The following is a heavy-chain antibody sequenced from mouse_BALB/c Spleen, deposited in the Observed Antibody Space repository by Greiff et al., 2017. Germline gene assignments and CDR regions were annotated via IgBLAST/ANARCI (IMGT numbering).Heavy chain of an antibody. CDR1: GYTFTSYW. D-gene: IGHD1-1*01. J-gene: IGHJ2*01. Sequence: QVQLQQPGAELVKPGAPVKLSCKASGYTFTSYWMNWVKQRPGLGLEWIGRIDPSDSETHYNQKFKDKATLTVDKSSSTAYIQLSSLTSEDSAVYYCARGDYYGSSYFDYWGQGTTLTVSS. CDR2: IDPSDSET. CDR3: ARGDYYGSSYFDY. V-gene: IGHV1-69*02.